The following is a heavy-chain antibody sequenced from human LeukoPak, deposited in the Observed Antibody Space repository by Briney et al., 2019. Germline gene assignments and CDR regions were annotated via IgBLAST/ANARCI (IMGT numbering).Heavy chain of an antibody. CDR1: GFTFSSFG. Sequence: PGGSLRLSGAASGFTFSSFGMHWVRQAPGQGLEWVAFILYDGTNKYYADSVRGRFTISRDNSKSTLSLQMNSLRAEDTAIYYCATYRQVLLPFESWGQGTLVTVSS. J-gene: IGHJ4*02. CDR2: ILYDGTNK. V-gene: IGHV3-30*02. CDR3: ATYRQVLLPFES. D-gene: IGHD2-8*02.